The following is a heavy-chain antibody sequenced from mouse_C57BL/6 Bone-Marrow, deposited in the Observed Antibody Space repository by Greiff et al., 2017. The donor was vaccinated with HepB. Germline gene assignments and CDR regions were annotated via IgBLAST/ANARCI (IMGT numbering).Heavy chain of an antibody. Sequence: QVHVKQSGAELVRPGTSVKMSCKASGYTFTNYWIGWAKQRPGHGLEWIGDIYPGGGYTNYNEKFKGKATLTADKSSSTAYMQFSSLTSEDSAIYYCARSPEDYGSSYDWYFDVWGTGTTVTVSS. CDR2: IYPGGGYT. V-gene: IGHV1-63*01. CDR3: ARSPEDYGSSYDWYFDV. D-gene: IGHD1-1*01. CDR1: GYTFTNYW. J-gene: IGHJ1*03.